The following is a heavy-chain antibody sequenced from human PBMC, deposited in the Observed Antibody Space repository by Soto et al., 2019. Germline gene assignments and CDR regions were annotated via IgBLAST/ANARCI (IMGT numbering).Heavy chain of an antibody. CDR3: ASNHLGTTPYGMDV. CDR2: IIPVLGVE. Sequence: VSCKASGGSFSSYIVTWVRQAPGQGLEWMGRIIPVLGVEYYAEKFQGRVTITADKSTSTAYMELSSLRSEGTAVYYCASNHLGTTPYGMDVWGQGTTVTVS. D-gene: IGHD1-7*01. J-gene: IGHJ6*02. CDR1: GGSFSSYI. V-gene: IGHV1-69*02.